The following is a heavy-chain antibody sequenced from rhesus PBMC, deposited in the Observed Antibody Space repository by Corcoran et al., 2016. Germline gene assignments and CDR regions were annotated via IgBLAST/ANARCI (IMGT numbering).Heavy chain of an antibody. J-gene: IGHJ6*01. D-gene: IGHD4-35*01. Sequence: QVQLQESGPGLGKPSETLSLTCTVSCASLRNNWWSWIRQSPGKGLEWIGEIVGYSESINYNPSLKSRVTISKDASKNQFFLKLNSVTAADTAVYYCARDRSFGNSYGLDSWGQGVVVTVSS. V-gene: IGHV4-80*01. CDR1: CASLRNNW. CDR3: ARDRSFGNSYGLDS. CDR2: IVGYSESI.